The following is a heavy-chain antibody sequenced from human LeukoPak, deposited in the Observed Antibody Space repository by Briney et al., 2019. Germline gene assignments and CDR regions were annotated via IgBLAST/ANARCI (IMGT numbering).Heavy chain of an antibody. CDR2: IIPIFGTA. CDR3: AREGATGYYYMDV. CDR1: GYTFTSYG. J-gene: IGHJ6*03. D-gene: IGHD1-26*01. V-gene: IGHV1-69*13. Sequence: SVKVSCKASGYTFTSYGISWVRQAPGQGLEWMGGIIPIFGTANYAQKFQGRVTITADESTSTAYMELSSLRSDDTAMYYCAREGATGYYYMDVWGKGTTVTISS.